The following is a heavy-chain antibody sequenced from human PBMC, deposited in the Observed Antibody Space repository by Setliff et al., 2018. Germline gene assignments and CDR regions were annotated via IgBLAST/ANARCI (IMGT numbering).Heavy chain of an antibody. V-gene: IGHV3-11*01. D-gene: IGHD3-16*01. CDR1: GFTIADHF. J-gene: IGHJ3*02. CDR2: MSAWGTTI. Sequence: PGGSLRLSCAASGFTIADHFMTWIRRAPGKGLEWVSYMSAWGTTIYYADSVKGRFTISRDNAKNSLYLQMNSLRAEDTAFYHCALFGDRDTFDTWGQGTMVTVSS. CDR3: ALFGDRDTFDT.